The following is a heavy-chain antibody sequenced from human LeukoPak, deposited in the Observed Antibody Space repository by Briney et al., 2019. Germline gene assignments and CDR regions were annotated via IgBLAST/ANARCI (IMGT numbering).Heavy chain of an antibody. J-gene: IGHJ4*02. CDR2: IYKTGST. D-gene: IGHD1/OR15-1a*01. V-gene: IGHV4-39*07. Sequence: PSETLSLTCTVSGGSISSTTYYWAWIRQPPGKGLEWIGSIYKTGSTNYSPSLKSRVTMSIDTSKNQLSLKLSSVTAADTAVYYCARGGRLEQMKYFDYWGQGTLVTVSS. CDR3: ARGGRLEQMKYFDY. CDR1: GGSISSTTYY.